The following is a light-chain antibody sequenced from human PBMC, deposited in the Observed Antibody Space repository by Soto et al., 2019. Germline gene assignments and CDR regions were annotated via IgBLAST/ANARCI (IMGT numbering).Light chain of an antibody. J-gene: IGKJ1*01. V-gene: IGKV1-5*03. CDR1: QTISSW. CDR2: KAS. Sequence: DIQMTQSPSTLSGSVGDRFTITCRASQTISSWLAWYQQKPGKAPKLLIYKASTLKSGVPSRFSGSGSGTEFTLTISSLQPDDFATYYCLQHNVFPRTFGQGTKVDIK. CDR3: LQHNVFPRT.